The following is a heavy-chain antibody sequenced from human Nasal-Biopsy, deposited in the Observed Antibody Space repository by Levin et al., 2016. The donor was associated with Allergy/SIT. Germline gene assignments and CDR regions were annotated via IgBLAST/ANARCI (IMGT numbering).Heavy chain of an antibody. Sequence: GESLKISCAASGFIFSDDYMSWVRQAPGKGLEWVAKINKDGSGTYYVDSVKGRFTISRDNAKNSMYLQMNGLGAEDTAVYYCATERWFRFDDWGQGALVTVSS. D-gene: IGHD4-23*01. CDR2: INKDGSGT. V-gene: IGHV3-7*01. J-gene: IGHJ4*02. CDR3: ATERWFRFDD. CDR1: GFIFSDDY.